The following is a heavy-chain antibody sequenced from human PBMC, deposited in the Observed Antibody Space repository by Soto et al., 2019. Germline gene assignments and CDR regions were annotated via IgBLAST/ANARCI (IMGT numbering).Heavy chain of an antibody. CDR1: GGSISSSSYY. D-gene: IGHD6-13*01. CDR3: ARDRLAADAAEVAYDF. CDR2: IYYSGST. V-gene: IGHV4-39*02. Sequence: SETLSLTCTVSGGSISSSSYYWGWIRQPPGKGLEWIGSIYYSGSTYYNPSLKSRVTISMDTSKNQFSLKLSSVTAADTAVYYCARDRLAADAAEVAYDFWGQGTMVTVSS. J-gene: IGHJ3*01.